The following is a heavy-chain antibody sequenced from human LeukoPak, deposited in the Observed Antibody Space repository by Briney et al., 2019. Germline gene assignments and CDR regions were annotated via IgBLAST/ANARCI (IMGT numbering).Heavy chain of an antibody. D-gene: IGHD2-2*01. Sequence: GASVKVSCKASGYTFTSYDINWVRQATGQGLEWMGGIIPIFGTANYAQKFQGRVTITADESTSTAYMELSSLRSEDTAVYYCARVVSLISWGQGTLVTVSS. J-gene: IGHJ5*02. CDR1: GYTFTSYD. CDR3: ARVVSLIS. CDR2: IIPIFGTA. V-gene: IGHV1-69*13.